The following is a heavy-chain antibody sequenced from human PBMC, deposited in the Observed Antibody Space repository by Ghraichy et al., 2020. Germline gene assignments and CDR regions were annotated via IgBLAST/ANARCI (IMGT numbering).Heavy chain of an antibody. CDR1: GFTFTSYA. Sequence: GESLNISCAASGFTFTSYAMTWVRQSPGKGLEWVSAISDSARRTYYADSVKRRFTISRDNSKNTMYLQMNSLRAEDTALYYCAKGDDSSGYLFDFWGQGTLVTVSS. V-gene: IGHV3-23*01. J-gene: IGHJ4*02. D-gene: IGHD3-22*01. CDR3: AKGDDSSGYLFDF. CDR2: ISDSARRT.